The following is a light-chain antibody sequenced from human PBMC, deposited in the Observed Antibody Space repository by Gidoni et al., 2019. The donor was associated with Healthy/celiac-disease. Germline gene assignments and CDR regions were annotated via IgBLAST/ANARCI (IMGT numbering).Light chain of an antibody. CDR2: DVS. J-gene: IGLJ1*01. CDR1: SSDVGGYNY. V-gene: IGLV2-11*01. Sequence: QSALTQPRSVSGSPGQSVTISCTGTSSDVGGYNYVSWYQQHPGKAPKLMIYDVSKRPSGDPDRFSGSKSGNTASLTISGLQAEDEADYYCCSYAGSSYVFGTGTKVTVL. CDR3: CSYAGSSYV.